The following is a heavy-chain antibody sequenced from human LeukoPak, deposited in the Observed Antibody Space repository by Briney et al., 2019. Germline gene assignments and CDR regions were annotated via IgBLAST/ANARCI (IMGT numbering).Heavy chain of an antibody. V-gene: IGHV1-46*01. CDR2: INTSGGTT. Sequence: ASVKVSCKASGYTFTNYYIHRVRQAPAPGLEWMGIINTSGGTTSYAQKFQGRVTMTRDTSTSTVYMELSSLRSEDTAVYYCAKDSAAPGTRGWFDPWGQGTLVTVSS. J-gene: IGHJ5*02. D-gene: IGHD6-13*01. CDR3: AKDSAAPGTRGWFDP. CDR1: GYTFTNYY.